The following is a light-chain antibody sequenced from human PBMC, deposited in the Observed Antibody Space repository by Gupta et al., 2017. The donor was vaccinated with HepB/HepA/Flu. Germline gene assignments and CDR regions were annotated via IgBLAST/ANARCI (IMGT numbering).Light chain of an antibody. V-gene: IGKV1-5*03. CDR1: QSISNW. CDR3: QQDNSHGT. J-gene: IGKJ1*01. CDR2: KAS. Sequence: DIQMTQSPSTLSASVGDRVTSTCRASQSISNWLGWYQQKAGKAPKLLIYKASRLESGVPSRFSGSGSGTEFTLTSSRLQPDDFAYYYCQQDNSHGTFGQGTKVEIK.